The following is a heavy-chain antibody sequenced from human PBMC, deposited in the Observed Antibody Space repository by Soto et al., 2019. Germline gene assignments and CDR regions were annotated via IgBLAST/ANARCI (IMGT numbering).Heavy chain of an antibody. CDR2: IYYSGGT. D-gene: IGHD3-22*01. CDR1: GGSISSYY. Sequence: SETLSLTCTVSGGSISSYYWSWIRQPPGKGLEWIGYIYYSGGTNYNPSLKSRVTISVDTSKNQFSLKLSSVTAADTAVYYCARVVGEYYYDSSGPDAFDIWGQGTMVTVSS. CDR3: ARVVGEYYYDSSGPDAFDI. J-gene: IGHJ3*02. V-gene: IGHV4-59*01.